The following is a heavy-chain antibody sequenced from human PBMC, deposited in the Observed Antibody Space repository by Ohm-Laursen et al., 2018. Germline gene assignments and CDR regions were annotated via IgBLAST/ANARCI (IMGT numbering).Heavy chain of an antibody. CDR1: GFSLSTSGMC. D-gene: IGHD1-26*01. V-gene: IGHV2-70*11. CDR3: ARTSGSYYYFDY. CDR2: IDWDDDK. Sequence: TQTLTLTGTFSGFSLSTSGMCVSWIRQPPGKALEWLARIDWDDDKYYSTSLKTRLTISKDTSKNQVVLTMTNMDPVDTATYYCARTSGSYYYFDYWGQGILVTVSS. J-gene: IGHJ4*02.